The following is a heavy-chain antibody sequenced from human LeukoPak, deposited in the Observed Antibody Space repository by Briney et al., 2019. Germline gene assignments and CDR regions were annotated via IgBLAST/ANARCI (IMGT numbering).Heavy chain of an antibody. CDR3: AREDFGHDY. D-gene: IGHD3-3*01. V-gene: IGHV3-21*01. CDR2: ISSSSSYI. Sequence: GGSLRLSCAASGFTFSNYNMNWVRQAPGKGLEWVSSISSSSSYIYYADSVKGRFTISRDNAKNSLSLQMNSLRAEGTAVYYCAREDFGHDYWGQGTLVTVSS. CDR1: GFTFSNYN. J-gene: IGHJ4*02.